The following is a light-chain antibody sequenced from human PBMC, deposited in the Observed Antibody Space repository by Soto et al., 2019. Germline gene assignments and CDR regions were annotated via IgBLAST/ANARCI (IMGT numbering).Light chain of an antibody. V-gene: IGLV2-14*03. CDR1: SSDVGGYKY. CDR2: EVS. J-gene: IGLJ1*01. CDR3: SSYTSAHTYV. Sequence: QSVLTQPASVSGSPGQSITISCTGTSSDVGGYKYVSWYQQHPGKAPKLMIYEVSNRPSGVSNRFSGSKSGNTASLTISGLQGEDEANYYCSSYTSAHTYVFGTGTKVTV.